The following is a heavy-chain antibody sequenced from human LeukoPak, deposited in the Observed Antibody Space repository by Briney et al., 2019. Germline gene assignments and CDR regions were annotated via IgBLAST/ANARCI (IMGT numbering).Heavy chain of an antibody. CDR1: GFTFSSYA. J-gene: IGHJ6*04. D-gene: IGHD3-10*02. V-gene: IGHV3-23*01. Sequence: GGSLRLSCAASGFTFSSYAMSWVRQAPGKGLEWVSAISASGGSTYYADSVKGRFTISRDNAKNSLYLQMNSLRAEDTAVYYCEELGITMIGGVWGKETTVTISS. CDR2: ISASGGST. CDR3: EELGITMIGGV.